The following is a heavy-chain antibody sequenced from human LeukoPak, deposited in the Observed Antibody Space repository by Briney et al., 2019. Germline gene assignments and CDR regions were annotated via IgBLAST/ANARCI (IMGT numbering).Heavy chain of an antibody. D-gene: IGHD3-22*01. Sequence: QPGGSLRLSCAASGFTLSSYSMNWVRQAPGKGLEWVSYISSSSSTIYYADSVKGRFTISRDNAKNSLYLQMNSLRDEDTAVYYCARDEEYYDSSGYPDYWGQGTLVTVSS. CDR3: ARDEEYYDSSGYPDY. CDR1: GFTLSSYS. CDR2: ISSSSSTI. V-gene: IGHV3-48*02. J-gene: IGHJ4*02.